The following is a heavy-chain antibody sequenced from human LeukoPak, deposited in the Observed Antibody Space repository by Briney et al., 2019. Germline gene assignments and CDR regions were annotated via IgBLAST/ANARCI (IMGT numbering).Heavy chain of an antibody. CDR3: GKDYSWNYVVHY. D-gene: IGHD1-7*01. J-gene: IGHJ4*02. V-gene: IGHV3-23*01. CDR2: ISGSGGST. Sequence: GASLRLSCAASGFTFSSYAMSWVRQAPGKGLEWVSAISGSGGSTYYADSVKGRFTISRDNSKNTLYLQMNSLRAEDTAVYYCGKDYSWNYVVHYWGQGTLVTVSS. CDR1: GFTFSSYA.